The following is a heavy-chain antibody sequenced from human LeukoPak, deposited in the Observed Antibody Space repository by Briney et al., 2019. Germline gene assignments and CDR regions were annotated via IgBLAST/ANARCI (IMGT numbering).Heavy chain of an antibody. CDR2: ISYDGSYK. J-gene: IGHJ4*02. CDR3: ARGRYGGNSGLVDY. D-gene: IGHD4-23*01. Sequence: GGSLRLSCVASGFTFSNYAMHWVRQAPGKGLEWVAAISYDGSYKYYVDSVKGRFTISRDNAKNSLYLQMNSLRVEDTAVYYCARGRYGGNSGLVDYWGQGTLVTVSS. CDR1: GFTFSNYA. V-gene: IGHV3-30-3*01.